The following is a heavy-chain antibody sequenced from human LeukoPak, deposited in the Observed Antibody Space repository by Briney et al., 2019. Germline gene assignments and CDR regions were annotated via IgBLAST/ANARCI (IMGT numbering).Heavy chain of an antibody. V-gene: IGHV4-39*07. J-gene: IGHJ5*02. CDR3: SRALKTSGYVLGWFDP. CDR1: GGSISRSGYY. D-gene: IGHD5-12*01. Sequence: SETLSLTCTVSGGSISRSGYYWGWIRQPPGKGLEWIGSVYYSGSTYYNPSLKSRVTISVDTSKNQFSLKLSSVTAADTAVYYCSRALKTSGYVLGWFDPWGQGTLVTVSS. CDR2: VYYSGST.